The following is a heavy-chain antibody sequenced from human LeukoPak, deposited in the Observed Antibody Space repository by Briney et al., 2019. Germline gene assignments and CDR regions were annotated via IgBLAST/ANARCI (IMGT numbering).Heavy chain of an antibody. CDR1: GYTFTVYY. CDR3: ARGQYSSGLGLIDY. Sequence: AAVKVCFNASGYTFTVYYIHWLRQAPGQGLELMGVINPNSGGTNDAHEVQVRGTMTSDTSISTAYMEVSRLRSDETAFYYCARGQYSSGLGLIDYWGQGSLVTV. D-gene: IGHD6-19*01. J-gene: IGHJ4*02. CDR2: INPNSGGT. V-gene: IGHV1-2*07.